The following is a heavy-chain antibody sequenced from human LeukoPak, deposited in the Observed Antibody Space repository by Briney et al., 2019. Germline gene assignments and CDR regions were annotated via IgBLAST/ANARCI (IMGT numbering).Heavy chain of an antibody. D-gene: IGHD3-10*01. Sequence: GGSLRLSCAASVFTFSIYAMSCVRHAPGKGLEWVSAISGSGGSTYYADSVKGRFTISSDNFKNTLYLQMNSLRAEDTAVYYCAKEEIWFGKLLPRGLDYWGQGTLVTVSS. V-gene: IGHV3-23*01. J-gene: IGHJ4*02. CDR3: AKEEIWFGKLLPRGLDY. CDR1: VFTFSIYA. CDR2: ISGSGGST.